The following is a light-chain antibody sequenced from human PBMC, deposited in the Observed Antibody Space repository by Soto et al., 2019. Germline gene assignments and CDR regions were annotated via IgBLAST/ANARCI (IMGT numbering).Light chain of an antibody. Sequence: QSALTQPASVSGSSGQSITISCTGTSSDVGGYKYVSWYQQHPGEAPKLMIYDVSNRPSGVSNRFSGSKSGNTASLTISGLQAEDEADYYCSSYKSSSTRVFGTGTKVTVL. V-gene: IGLV2-14*01. CDR1: SSDVGGYKY. CDR3: SSYKSSSTRV. CDR2: DVS. J-gene: IGLJ1*01.